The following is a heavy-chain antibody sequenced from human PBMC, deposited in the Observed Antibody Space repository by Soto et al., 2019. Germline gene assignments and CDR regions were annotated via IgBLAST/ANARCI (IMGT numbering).Heavy chain of an antibody. Sequence: ASVKLTSKASGYKFPTYGRCWLRQAPRQALEWLGWISLYSDGTNYAQKFQGRVSMNTDTCTTTDYMEPRSLRSDDTAVYYRARVLPGAEPWCGPWGQATLITVSS. D-gene: IGHD2-21*02. CDR2: ISLYSDGT. V-gene: IGHV1-18*01. CDR1: GYKFPTYG. CDR3: ARVLPGAEPWCGP. J-gene: IGHJ5*02.